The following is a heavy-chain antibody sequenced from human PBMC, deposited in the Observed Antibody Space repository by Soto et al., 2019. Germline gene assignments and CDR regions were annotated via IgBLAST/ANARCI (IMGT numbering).Heavy chain of an antibody. CDR1: GGSISSSSYY. J-gene: IGHJ4*02. Sequence: QLQLQESGPGLVKPSETLSLTCTVSGGSISSSSYYWGWIRQPPGKGLEWIGSIYYSGSTYYNPSLKSRVTISVDTSKNQFSLKLSSVTAADTAVYYCARGPIAAAGTHNFDYWGQGTLVTVSS. CDR2: IYYSGST. V-gene: IGHV4-39*01. D-gene: IGHD6-13*01. CDR3: ARGPIAAAGTHNFDY.